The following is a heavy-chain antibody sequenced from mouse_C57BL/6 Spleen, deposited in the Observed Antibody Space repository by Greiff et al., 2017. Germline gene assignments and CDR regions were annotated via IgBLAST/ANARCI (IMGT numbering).Heavy chain of an antibody. CDR2: IYPGDGDT. J-gene: IGHJ4*01. V-gene: IGHV1-82*01. CDR1: GYAFSSSW. CDR3: ARFEYAMDY. Sequence: QVQLQQSGPELVKPGASVKISCKASGYAFSSSWMNWVKQRPGKGLEWIGRIYPGDGDTNYNGKLKGKATLTADKSSSTAYMQLSSLTSEDSSVYFCARFEYAMDYWGQGTSVTVSS.